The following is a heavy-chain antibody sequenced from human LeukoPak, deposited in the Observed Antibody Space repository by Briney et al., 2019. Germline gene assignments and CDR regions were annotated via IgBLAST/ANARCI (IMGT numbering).Heavy chain of an antibody. CDR3: ARDLSVVVPAAITPKNYYGMDV. CDR2: IIPIFGTA. Sequence: ASVKVSCKASGGTFSSYAISWVRQAPGQGLEWMGGIIPIFGTANYAQKFQGRVTITADESTSTAYMELSSLRSEDTAVYCCARDLSVVVPAAITPKNYYGMDVWGQGTTVTVSS. D-gene: IGHD2-2*02. V-gene: IGHV1-69*13. CDR1: GGTFSSYA. J-gene: IGHJ6*02.